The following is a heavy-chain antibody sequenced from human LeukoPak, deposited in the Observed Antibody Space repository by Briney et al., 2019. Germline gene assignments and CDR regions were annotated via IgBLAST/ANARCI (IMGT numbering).Heavy chain of an antibody. Sequence: GASVKVSCKASGGTFSSYAISWVRQAPGQGLEWMGGIIPIFGTANYAQKFRGRATITADESTSTAYMELSSLRSEDTAVYYCARVREYQLLSSAFDIWGQGTMVTVSS. CDR2: IIPIFGTA. J-gene: IGHJ3*02. CDR3: ARVREYQLLSSAFDI. CDR1: GGTFSSYA. V-gene: IGHV1-69*13. D-gene: IGHD2-2*01.